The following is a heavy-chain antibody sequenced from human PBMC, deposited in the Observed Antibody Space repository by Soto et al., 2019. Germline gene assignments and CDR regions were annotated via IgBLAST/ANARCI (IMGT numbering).Heavy chain of an antibody. CDR2: IYHSGTT. D-gene: IGHD3-16*01. Sequence: QVQLQESGPGLVKPSGTLSLTCAVSGDSISSSNWWSWVRQPPGKGLEWIGEIYHSGTTNYSPSPKRRVNITKDKSKNQFSLKLGSVAAADTAVYYWGGGGGEAFDYWGQGTLVTVSS. CDR1: GDSISSSNW. V-gene: IGHV4-4*02. J-gene: IGHJ4*02. CDR3: GGGGGEAFDY.